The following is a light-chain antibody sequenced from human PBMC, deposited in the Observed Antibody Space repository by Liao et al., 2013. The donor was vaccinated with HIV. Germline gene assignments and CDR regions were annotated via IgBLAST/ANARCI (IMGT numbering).Light chain of an antibody. Sequence: YDLTQPPSVSVSPGQTASITCSGDTLGHKYISWYQQRPGQSPVLVIYEDTKRPSGIPERFSGSNSGNTATLTISGTQAMDEADYYCQAWDTSTLYVFGTGTKVNVL. CDR2: EDT. V-gene: IGLV3-1*01. CDR1: TLGHKY. J-gene: IGLJ1*01. CDR3: QAWDTSTLYV.